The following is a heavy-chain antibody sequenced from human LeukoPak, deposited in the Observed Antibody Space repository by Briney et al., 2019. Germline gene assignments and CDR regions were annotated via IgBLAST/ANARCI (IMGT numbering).Heavy chain of an antibody. CDR3: ASRKLGNDY. Sequence: PSETLSLTCTVSGGSFSSFYWSWIRQPPGKGLEWIGYISYSGSTSYSPSLKSRVTISADTSQNQFSLKLSSVTAADTAVYYCASRKLGNDYWGQGTLVTVSS. CDR2: ISYSGST. D-gene: IGHD7-27*01. CDR1: GGSFSSFY. J-gene: IGHJ4*02. V-gene: IGHV4-59*01.